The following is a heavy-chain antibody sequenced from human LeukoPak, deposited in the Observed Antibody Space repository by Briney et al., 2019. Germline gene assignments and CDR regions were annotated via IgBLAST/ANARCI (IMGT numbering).Heavy chain of an antibody. J-gene: IGHJ4*02. CDR2: INPNSGGT. D-gene: IGHD2-21*02. Sequence: ASVKVSCKASGYTFTGYYMHWVRQAPGQGLEWMGWINPNSGGTNYAQKFQGRVTMTRDTSISTAYMELSRLRSDDTAVYYCARRWGTSCSRRDCYYFDYWGQGTLVTVSS. CDR1: GYTFTGYY. CDR3: ARRWGTSCSRRDCYYFDY. V-gene: IGHV1-2*02.